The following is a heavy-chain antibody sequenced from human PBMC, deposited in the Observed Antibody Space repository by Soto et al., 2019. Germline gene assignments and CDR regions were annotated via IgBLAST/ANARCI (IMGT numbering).Heavy chain of an antibody. CDR2: INAGNGNT. V-gene: IGHV1-3*01. Sequence: ASVKVSCKASGYTFTSYAMHWVRQAPGQRLEWMGWINAGNGNTKYSQKFQGRVTITRDTSASTAYMELSSLRSEDTAVYYCARGGGYCFFGSCYTLRDLFYFCSQGSLV. CDR1: GYTFTSYA. D-gene: IGHD2-15*01. CDR3: ARGGGYCFFGSCYTLRDLFYF. J-gene: IGHJ4*02.